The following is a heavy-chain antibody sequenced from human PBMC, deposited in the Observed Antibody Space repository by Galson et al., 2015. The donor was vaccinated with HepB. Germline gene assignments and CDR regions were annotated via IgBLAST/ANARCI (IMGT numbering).Heavy chain of an antibody. D-gene: IGHD3-16*01. CDR3: ARWGLGGFDY. Sequence: SLRLSCAASGFTFSTYGMYWVRQAPGKGLEYVSAISSNGGSTYYANSVKGRFTISRDNSKNTLYLQMGSLRVDDMAVYYCARWGLGGFDYWGQGTLVTVSS. CDR2: ISSNGGST. V-gene: IGHV3-64*01. CDR1: GFTFSTYG. J-gene: IGHJ4*02.